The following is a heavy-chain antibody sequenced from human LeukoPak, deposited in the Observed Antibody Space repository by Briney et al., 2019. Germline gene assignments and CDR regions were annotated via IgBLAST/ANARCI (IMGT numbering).Heavy chain of an antibody. CDR2: ISYDGSNK. D-gene: IGHD2-2*01. CDR3: ASSCTSCYAFDI. J-gene: IGHJ3*02. CDR1: GFTFSSYA. V-gene: IGHV3-30-3*01. Sequence: PGGSLRLSCAASGFTFSSYAMHWVRQAPGKGLEWVAVISYDGSNKYYADSVKGRFTISRDNSKNTLYLQMNSLRAEDTAVYYCASSCTSCYAFDIWGQGTMVTVSS.